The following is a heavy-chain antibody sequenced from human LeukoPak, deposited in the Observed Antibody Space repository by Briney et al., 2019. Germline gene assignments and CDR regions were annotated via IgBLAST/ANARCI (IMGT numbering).Heavy chain of an antibody. CDR1: GDSISSSSYF. D-gene: IGHD3-3*01. CDR2: ISGSGGST. J-gene: IGHJ4*02. V-gene: IGHV3-23*01. CDR3: ARAGLWYDFWSGYYTEVGYFDY. Sequence: ETLSLTCTVSGDSISSSSYFWGWIRQPPGKGLEWVSAISGSGGSTYYADSVKGRFTISRDNSKNTLYLQMNSLRAEDTAVYYCARAGLWYDFWSGYYTEVGYFDYWGQGTLVTVSS.